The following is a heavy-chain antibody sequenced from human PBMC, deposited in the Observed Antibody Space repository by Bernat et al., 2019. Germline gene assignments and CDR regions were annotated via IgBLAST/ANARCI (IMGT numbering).Heavy chain of an antibody. D-gene: IGHD6-13*01. V-gene: IGHV3-30-3*01. J-gene: IGHJ4*02. CDR3: ARDTAAAALYYFDY. CDR2: ISYDGSNK. Sequence: QVQLVESGGGVVQPGRSLRLSCAASGFTFSSHAMHWVRQAPGKGLEWVAVISYDGSNKYYADSVKGRFTISRDNSKNTLYLQMNSLRAEDTAVYYCARDTAAAALYYFDYWGQGTLVTVSS. CDR1: GFTFSSHA.